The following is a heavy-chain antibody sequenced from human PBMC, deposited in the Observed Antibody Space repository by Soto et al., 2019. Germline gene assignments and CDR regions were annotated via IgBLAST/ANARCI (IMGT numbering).Heavy chain of an antibody. D-gene: IGHD6-13*01. CDR3: ARHQGSPGYYYGMDV. CDR2: IYPGDSDT. Sequence: PGESLKISCKGSGYNFITNWIDWVRQMPGKGLEWMGIIYPGDSDTKYSPSFRGQVTMSVDKSTGTAYLQWNSLKASDTAIYYCARHQGSPGYYYGMDVWGQGTTVTVSS. J-gene: IGHJ6*02. V-gene: IGHV5-51*01. CDR1: GYNFITNW.